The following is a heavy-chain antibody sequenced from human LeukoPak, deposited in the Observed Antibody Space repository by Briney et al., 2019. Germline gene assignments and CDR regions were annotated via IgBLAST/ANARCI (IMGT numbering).Heavy chain of an antibody. CDR1: GYSFTNYW. CDR3: ARPPLIAAAGYYYGMDV. CDR2: IYPGDSDT. D-gene: IGHD6-13*01. Sequence: GESLKISCKGSGYSFTNYWLGWVRQMPGKGLEWMGIIYPGDSDTRYSPSFQGQVTISADKSISTAYLQWSSLKASDTAMYYCARPPLIAAAGYYYGMDVWGQGTTVTVSS. V-gene: IGHV5-51*01. J-gene: IGHJ6*02.